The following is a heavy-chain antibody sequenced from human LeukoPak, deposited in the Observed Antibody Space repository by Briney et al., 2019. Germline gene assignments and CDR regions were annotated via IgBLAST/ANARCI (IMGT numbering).Heavy chain of an antibody. CDR3: ATRKLGNDY. CDR2: IYYTET. D-gene: IGHD7-27*01. V-gene: IGHV4-59*02. CDR1: GGSVSNYY. J-gene: IGHJ4*02. Sequence: ETLSLTCTVSGGSVSNYYWSWIRQSPGKGLEWIGYIYYTETSYNPSLKSRVTISADTSKNQFSLKLYSVTAADTAVYYCATRKLGNDYWGQGTLVTVSS.